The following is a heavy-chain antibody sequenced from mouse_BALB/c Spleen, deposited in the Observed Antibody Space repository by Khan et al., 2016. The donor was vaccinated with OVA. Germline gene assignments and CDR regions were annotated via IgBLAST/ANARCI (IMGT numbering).Heavy chain of an antibody. CDR1: GFSLTAYG. J-gene: IGHJ4*01. CDR3: ARAYYGYDDYSMDY. D-gene: IGHD2-9*01. V-gene: IGHV2-6-7*01. CDR2: IWGNGNT. Sequence: QVQLKQSGPGLVAPSQSLSITCTVSGFSLTAYGVNWVRQPPGKGLEWLGMIWGNGNTDYKSALKSRLSISKDNSKSQVFLKMNSLQTDDTARYYWARAYYGYDDYSMDYLGQGTSVTVSS.